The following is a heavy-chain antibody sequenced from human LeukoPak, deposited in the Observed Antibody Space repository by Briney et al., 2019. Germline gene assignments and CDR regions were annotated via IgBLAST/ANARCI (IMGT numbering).Heavy chain of an antibody. CDR1: GFTFSTYN. D-gene: IGHD3-3*01. CDR2: ISYSSSYI. V-gene: IGHV3-21*01. Sequence: GGSLRLSCAASGFTFSTYNMNWVRQAPGKGLEWVSSISYSSSYIYYADSVKGRFTISRDDAKNSLYLQMNSLRAEDTAVYYCARVRVGAYDFWSGYHDYWGQGTLVTVSS. J-gene: IGHJ4*02. CDR3: ARVRVGAYDFWSGYHDY.